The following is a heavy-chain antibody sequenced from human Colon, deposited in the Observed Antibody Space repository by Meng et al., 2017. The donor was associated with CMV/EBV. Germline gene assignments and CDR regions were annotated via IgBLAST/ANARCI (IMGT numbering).Heavy chain of an antibody. CDR1: GFTVSDSA. CDR3: ARLYSSSPSGDY. Sequence: SGFTVSDSALHWVRQPSERGLEWVGSNRTRAHTEATEYSASVKGRCIIARDDSTSMAYLHMDSLKTEDTAVYDCARLYSSSPSGDYWGQGTLVTVSS. D-gene: IGHD6-6*01. J-gene: IGHJ4*02. CDR2: NRTRAHTEAT. V-gene: IGHV3-73*01.